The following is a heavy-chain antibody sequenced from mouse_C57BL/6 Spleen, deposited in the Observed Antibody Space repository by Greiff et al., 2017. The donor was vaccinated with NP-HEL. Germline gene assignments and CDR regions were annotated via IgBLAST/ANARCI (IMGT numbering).Heavy chain of an antibody. CDR2: LHPSDSDT. CDR1: GYTFTSYW. Sequence: QVQLQQPGAELVKPGASVKVSCKASGYTFTSYWMHWVKQRPGQGLEWIGRLHPSDSDTNYNQKFKGKATFTVDKSSSTAYMQLSSLTSEDSAVYYCAIRRVGYYFDYWGQGTTLTVSS. J-gene: IGHJ2*01. CDR3: AIRRVGYYFDY. V-gene: IGHV1-74*01.